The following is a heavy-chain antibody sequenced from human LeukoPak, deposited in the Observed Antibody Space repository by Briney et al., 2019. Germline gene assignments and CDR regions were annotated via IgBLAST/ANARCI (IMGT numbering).Heavy chain of an antibody. CDR1: GYTFTSYG. J-gene: IGHJ4*02. Sequence: GASVKVSCKASGYTFTSYGISWVRQAPGQGLEWMGWISAYNGNTNYAQKLQGRVTMTTDTSTSTAYMELRSLRSDDTAVYYCARVRYYYGSGSYSSDYWGQGTLVTVSS. V-gene: IGHV1-18*01. CDR3: ARVRYYYGSGSYSSDY. D-gene: IGHD3-10*01. CDR2: ISAYNGNT.